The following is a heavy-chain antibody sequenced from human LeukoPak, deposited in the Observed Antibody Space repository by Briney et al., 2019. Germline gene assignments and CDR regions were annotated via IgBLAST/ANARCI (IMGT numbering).Heavy chain of an antibody. CDR3: ARVSGYNTFDY. V-gene: IGHV4-34*01. J-gene: IGHJ4*02. CDR2: IYHSGST. CDR1: GGSFSGYY. Sequence: SETLSLTCAVYGGSFSGYYWSWIRQPPGKGLEWIGEIYHSGSTNYNPSLKSRVTISVDKSKNQFSLKLSSVTAADTAVYYCARVSGYNTFDYWGQGTLVTVSS. D-gene: IGHD5-24*01.